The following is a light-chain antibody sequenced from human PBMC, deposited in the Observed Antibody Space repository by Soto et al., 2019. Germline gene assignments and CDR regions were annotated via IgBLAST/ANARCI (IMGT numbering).Light chain of an antibody. Sequence: DIVLAQSPGTLSLSPGEIATLSFRASQSVSSKYLGWYQQKPGQAPRLLIYGASSRANGVPDRFSGSGSGTDFTLTISRLEPEDFAVYYCQQYGSSPPWTFGQGTKVDIK. CDR3: QQYGSSPPWT. CDR1: QSVSSKY. V-gene: IGKV3-20*01. J-gene: IGKJ1*01. CDR2: GAS.